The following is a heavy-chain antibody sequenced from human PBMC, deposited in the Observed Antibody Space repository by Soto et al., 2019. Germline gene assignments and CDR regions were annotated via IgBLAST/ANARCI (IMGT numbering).Heavy chain of an antibody. Sequence: QLQLQESGPGLVKPSETLSLTCTVSGDSISRSSYYWGWIRQPPGMGLEWIGSIYYSGSSYYSPFLKSRVTISVDTSKNQISLKLTSVTAADTAVYYCARHTNWNAAFDAFEIWGQGTMVTVSA. V-gene: IGHV4-39*01. CDR3: ARHTNWNAAFDAFEI. CDR1: GDSISRSSYY. D-gene: IGHD1-1*01. J-gene: IGHJ3*02. CDR2: IYYSGSS.